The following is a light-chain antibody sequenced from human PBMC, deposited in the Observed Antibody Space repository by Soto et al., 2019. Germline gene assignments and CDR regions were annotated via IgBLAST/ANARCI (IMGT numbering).Light chain of an antibody. V-gene: IGLV2-14*01. J-gene: IGLJ1*01. Sequence: QSALTQPASVSGSPGQSITISCTGTSSDVGGYNYVSWYQQHPGKAPKFMVYDVSNRSSGVSNRFSGSKSGNTASLTISGIQAEDEADYYCSLYTTSNTRQIVFGTGTKLTVL. CDR1: SSDVGGYNY. CDR3: SLYTTSNTRQIV. CDR2: DVS.